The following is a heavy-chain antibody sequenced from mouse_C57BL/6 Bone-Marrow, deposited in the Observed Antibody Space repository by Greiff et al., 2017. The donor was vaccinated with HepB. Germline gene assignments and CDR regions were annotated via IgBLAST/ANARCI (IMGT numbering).Heavy chain of an antibody. CDR2: IDPSDSYT. V-gene: IGHV1-69*01. Sequence: QVQLQQPGAELVMPGASVKLSCKASGYTFTSYWMHWVKQRPRQGLEWIGEIDPSDSYTNYNQKFKGKSTLTVDKSSSTAYMQLSSLTSEDSAVYYCAAYGNYGYWGQGTTLTVSS. CDR1: GYTFTSYW. CDR3: AAYGNYGY. D-gene: IGHD2-1*01. J-gene: IGHJ2*01.